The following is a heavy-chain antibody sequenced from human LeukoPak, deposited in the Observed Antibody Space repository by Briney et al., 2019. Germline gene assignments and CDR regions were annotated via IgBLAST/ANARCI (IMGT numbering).Heavy chain of an antibody. Sequence: SETLSLTCTVSGGSISSYYWSWIRQPPRKGLEWIGYIYYSGSTNYNPSLKSRVTISVDTSKNQFSLKLSSVTAADTAVYYCAGGSYGDYEVLYYFDYWGQGTLVTVSS. CDR1: GGSISSYY. D-gene: IGHD4-17*01. CDR2: IYYSGST. J-gene: IGHJ4*02. CDR3: AGGSYGDYEVLYYFDY. V-gene: IGHV4-59*08.